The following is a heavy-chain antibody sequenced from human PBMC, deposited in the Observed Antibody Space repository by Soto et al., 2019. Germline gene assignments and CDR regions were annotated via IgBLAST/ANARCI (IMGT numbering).Heavy chain of an antibody. Sequence: QAQLVESGGGVVQPGRSLRLSCAASGFTFSSYGMHWVRQAPCKWLEWVAVISYDGSNKYYANSVKGRFTISRDNSKNTLYLQMNSLRAEDTDVYYCAKGTDIVATSYYFDYWGQGTLVNVSS. CDR2: ISYDGSNK. J-gene: IGHJ4*02. D-gene: IGHD5-12*01. CDR3: AKGTDIVATSYYFDY. V-gene: IGHV3-30*18. CDR1: GFTFSSYG.